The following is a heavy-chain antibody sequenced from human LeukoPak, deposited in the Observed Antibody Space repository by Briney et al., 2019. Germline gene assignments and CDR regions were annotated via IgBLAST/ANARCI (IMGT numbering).Heavy chain of an antibody. J-gene: IGHJ5*02. D-gene: IGHD3-10*01. CDR2: INPNSGGT. CDR3: ARDSVRGVFDGDWFDP. V-gene: IGHV1-2*02. CDR1: GYTFTGYY. Sequence: GASVKVSCKASGYTFTGYYMHWVRQAPGQGLEWMGWINPNSGGTNYAQKFQGRVTMTRDTSISTAYMELSRLRSDDTAVYYCARDSVRGVFDGDWFDPWGQGTLVTVSS.